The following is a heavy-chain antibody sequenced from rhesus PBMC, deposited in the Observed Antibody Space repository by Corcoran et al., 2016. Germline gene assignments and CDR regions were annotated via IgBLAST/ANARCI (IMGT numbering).Heavy chain of an antibody. Sequence: QVTLKESGPALVKPTQTLTLTCSFSGFSISTTGIGLGWIRQPPGRALEWLETIYWNDIIYYTSSLKSRLTSSKDTSKAQVVLTMTSMDPVDTATYYCAKYVKNGHYHVDYWGHGGLVTV. V-gene: IGHV2-95*01. CDR3: AKYVKNGHYHVDY. CDR2: IYWNDII. CDR1: GFSISTTGIG. D-gene: IGHD1-1*01. J-gene: IGHJ4*01.